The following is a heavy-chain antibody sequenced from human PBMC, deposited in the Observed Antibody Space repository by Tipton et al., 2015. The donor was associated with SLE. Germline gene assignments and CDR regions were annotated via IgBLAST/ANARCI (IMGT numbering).Heavy chain of an antibody. CDR3: ARGGNIVHRRFDL. Sequence: LRLSCAVSGGSISSGGYSWSWIRQPPGKGLEWIGYIYHSGSTYYNPSLKSRVTISVDRSKNQFSLKLSSVTAADTAVYYCARGGNIVHRRFDLWGRSTLVTVSS. J-gene: IGHJ2*01. CDR2: IYHSGST. D-gene: IGHD2/OR15-2a*01. V-gene: IGHV4-30-2*01. CDR1: GGSISSGGYS.